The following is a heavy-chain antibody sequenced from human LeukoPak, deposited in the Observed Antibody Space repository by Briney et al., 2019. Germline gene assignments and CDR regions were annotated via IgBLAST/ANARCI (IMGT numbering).Heavy chain of an antibody. D-gene: IGHD1-14*01. CDR2: IYTSGST. V-gene: IGHV4-38-2*02. CDR3: AREGAEATGYYYYMDV. CDR1: GYSISSGYY. J-gene: IGHJ6*03. Sequence: SETLSLTCTVSGYSISSGYYWGWIRQPPGKGLEWIGRIYTSGSTNYNPSLKSRVTMSVDTSKNQFSLKLSSVTAADTAVYYCAREGAEATGYYYYMDVWGKGTTVTVSS.